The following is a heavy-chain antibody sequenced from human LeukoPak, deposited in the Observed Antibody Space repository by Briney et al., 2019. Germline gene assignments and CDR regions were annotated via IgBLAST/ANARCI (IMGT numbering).Heavy chain of an antibody. CDR2: IRYDGSNE. D-gene: IGHD2-15*01. Sequence: GGSLRLSCAASGLTFSNYAMHWVRQAPGKGLEWVAFIRYDGSNEYYADSVKGRFTISRDKSKNTLSLQMNGLRVEDTAVYYCAKVMPPGRIRFYSYYMDVWGKGTTVTVS. V-gene: IGHV3-30*02. J-gene: IGHJ6*03. CDR1: GLTFSNYA. CDR3: AKVMPPGRIRFYSYYMDV.